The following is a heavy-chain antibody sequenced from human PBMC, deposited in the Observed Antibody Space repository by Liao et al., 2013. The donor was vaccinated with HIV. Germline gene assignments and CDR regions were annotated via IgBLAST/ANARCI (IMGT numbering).Heavy chain of an antibody. D-gene: IGHD3-16*01. Sequence: QVQLQESGPGLVKPSETLSLTCAVYGGSFSGYYWSWIRQPPGKGLEWIGEINHSGSTNYNPSLKSRVTISVDTSKNQFSLKLSSVTAADTAVYYCARGFRLRLGLVDYVGPGNPGHRLL. CDR3: ARGFRLRLGLVDY. CDR2: INHSGST. J-gene: IGHJ4*02. CDR1: GGSFSGYY. V-gene: IGHV4-34*01.